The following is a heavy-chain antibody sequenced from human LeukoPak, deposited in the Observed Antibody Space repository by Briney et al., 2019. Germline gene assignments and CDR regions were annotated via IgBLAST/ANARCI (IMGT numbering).Heavy chain of an antibody. Sequence: ASVKVSCKASGYTFTSYGISWVRQAPGQGLEWMGWISAYNGNTNYAQKLQGRVTMTTDTSTSTACMELRSLRSDDTAAYYCARALGGYDSSGYFDYWGQGTLVTVSS. D-gene: IGHD3-22*01. V-gene: IGHV1-18*01. CDR2: ISAYNGNT. J-gene: IGHJ4*02. CDR1: GYTFTSYG. CDR3: ARALGGYDSSGYFDY.